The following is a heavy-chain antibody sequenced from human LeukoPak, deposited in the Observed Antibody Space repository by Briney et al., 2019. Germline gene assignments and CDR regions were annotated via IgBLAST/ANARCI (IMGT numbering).Heavy chain of an antibody. CDR3: ARVVPTGSSSAFDI. Sequence: SETLSLTCSVSGGSISGYYWSWIRQPPGRGLEWIGYIYYSGSTSYNPSLKSRVTMSVDTSKNQFSLNLTSVPVADTAVYYCARVVPTGSSSAFDIWGQGTMSTVSS. V-gene: IGHV4-59*01. D-gene: IGHD3-9*01. CDR1: GGSISGYY. J-gene: IGHJ3*02. CDR2: IYYSGST.